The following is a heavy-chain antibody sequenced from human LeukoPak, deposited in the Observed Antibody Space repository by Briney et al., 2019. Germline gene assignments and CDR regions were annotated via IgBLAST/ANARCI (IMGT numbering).Heavy chain of an antibody. CDR1: GGSISSYY. V-gene: IGHV4-4*07. D-gene: IGHD4-23*01. Sequence: SETLSLTCTVSGGSISSYYWSWIRQPAGKGLEWIGRIYTSESTNYNPSLKSRVTMSVDTSKNQFSLKLSSVTAADTAVYYCARDPSDYGGNGYFDYWGQGTLVTVSS. CDR2: IYTSEST. CDR3: ARDPSDYGGNGYFDY. J-gene: IGHJ4*02.